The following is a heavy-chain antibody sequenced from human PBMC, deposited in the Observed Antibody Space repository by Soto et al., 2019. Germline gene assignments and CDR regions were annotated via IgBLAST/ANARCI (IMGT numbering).Heavy chain of an antibody. CDR3: ARLYYDFWSGYQPGGNYYFDY. Sequence: SETLSLTCTVSGGSISSSSYYWGWIRQPPGKGLEWIGSIYYSGSTYYNPSLKSRVTISVDTSKNQFSLKLSSVTAADTAVYYCARLYYDFWSGYQPGGNYYFDYWGQGTLVTVSS. CDR2: IYYSGST. V-gene: IGHV4-39*01. CDR1: GGSISSSSYY. J-gene: IGHJ4*02. D-gene: IGHD3-3*01.